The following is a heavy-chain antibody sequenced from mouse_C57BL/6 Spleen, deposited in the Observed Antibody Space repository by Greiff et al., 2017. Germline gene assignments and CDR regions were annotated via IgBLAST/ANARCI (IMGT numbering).Heavy chain of an antibody. V-gene: IGHV1-64*01. CDR3: ARSYGKDFDY. CDR2: IHPNSGST. J-gene: IGHJ2*01. CDR1: GYTFTSYW. D-gene: IGHD2-1*01. Sequence: VQLQQSGAELVKPGASVKLSCKASGYTFTSYWMHWVKQRPGQGLEWIGMIHPNSGSTNYNEKFKSKATLTVDKSSSTAYMQLSSLTSEDSAVYYCARSYGKDFDYWGQGTTLTVSS.